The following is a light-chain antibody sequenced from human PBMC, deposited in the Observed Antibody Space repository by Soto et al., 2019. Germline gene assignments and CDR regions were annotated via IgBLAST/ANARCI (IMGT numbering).Light chain of an antibody. CDR1: QSVSSSY. Sequence: EIVLTQSPGTLSLSPGERATLSCRASQSVSSSYFAWYQQKPGQAPRLLIYGASNRATGIPDRFSGSGSGTDFTLTISRLEPEDFAVYYCQQYDSSPVTFGQGTTVEIQ. CDR2: GAS. CDR3: QQYDSSPVT. V-gene: IGKV3-20*01. J-gene: IGKJ1*01.